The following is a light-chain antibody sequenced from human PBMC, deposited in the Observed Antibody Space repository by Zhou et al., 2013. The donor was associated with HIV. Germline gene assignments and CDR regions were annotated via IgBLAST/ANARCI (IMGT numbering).Light chain of an antibody. CDR1: NSNIGRHF. V-gene: IGLV1-51*02. CDR2: END. J-gene: IGLJ2*01. CDR3: GTWDSSLSAVV. Sequence: QSVLTQPPSVSAAPGQKVTISCSGSNSNIGRHFVSWYQHLPGTAPKLLIHENDQRPSGIPDRFSGSKSGTSVTLGISGLQPGDEADYYCGTWDSSLSAVVFGGGTKLTV.